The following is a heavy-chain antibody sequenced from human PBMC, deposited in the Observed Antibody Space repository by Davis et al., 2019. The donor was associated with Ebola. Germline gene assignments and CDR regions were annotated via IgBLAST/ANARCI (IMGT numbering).Heavy chain of an antibody. D-gene: IGHD1-26*01. J-gene: IGHJ5*02. CDR2: ISGSGGGT. CDR3: AKDLELILSHWFDP. V-gene: IGHV3-23*01. Sequence: GESLKISCAASGFTFNKYAMNWVRQAPGKGLEWVSGISGSGGGTYYADSVKGRFTISRDNSKSTLFLQMSSLRDDDSAVYYCAKDLELILSHWFDPWGQGTLVTVSS. CDR1: GFTFNKYA.